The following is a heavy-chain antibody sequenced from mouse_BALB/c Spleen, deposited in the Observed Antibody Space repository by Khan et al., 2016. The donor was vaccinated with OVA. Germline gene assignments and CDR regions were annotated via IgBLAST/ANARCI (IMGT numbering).Heavy chain of an antibody. CDR1: GYSTTSDYA. CDR3: ARSVTIPTVVATDFDY. V-gene: IGHV3-2*02. Sequence: EVQLQESGPGLVNPSQSLSLTCTVTGYSTTSDYAWNWIRQFPGNKLEWMGYISYSGRTSYNPSPKSRISITRDTSKNQVFLQLNSVTTEDTASYFCARSVTIPTVVATDFDYWGRGTTLTVSS. J-gene: IGHJ2*01. CDR2: ISYSGRT. D-gene: IGHD1-1*01.